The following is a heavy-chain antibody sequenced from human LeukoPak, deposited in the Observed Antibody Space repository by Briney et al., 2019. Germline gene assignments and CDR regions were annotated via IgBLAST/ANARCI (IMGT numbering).Heavy chain of an antibody. V-gene: IGHV3-23*01. Sequence: GGSLRLSCAASGFTFSSYAMSWVRQAPGKGLEWVSTLSGSGASTSYADPVKGRFTISRDNSKNTLYLQMNSLRAEDTARYYCAKQKGYCSGGSCYYSDYWGQGTLVTVSS. J-gene: IGHJ4*02. D-gene: IGHD2-15*01. CDR2: LSGSGAST. CDR1: GFTFSSYA. CDR3: AKQKGYCSGGSCYYSDY.